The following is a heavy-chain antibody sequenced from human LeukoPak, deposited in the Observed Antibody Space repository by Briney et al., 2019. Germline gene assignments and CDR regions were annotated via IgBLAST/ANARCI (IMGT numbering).Heavy chain of an antibody. D-gene: IGHD3-3*01. Sequence: GASVKVSCKVSGYTLTELSMHWVRQGPGKGLEWMGGFDPEDGETIYARKFQGRVTMTEDTSTDTAYMELISLRSEDTAVYYCATGPRITTFGVVIHDYWGQGTLVTVSS. V-gene: IGHV1-24*01. J-gene: IGHJ4*02. CDR2: FDPEDGET. CDR3: ATGPRITTFGVVIHDY. CDR1: GYTLTELS.